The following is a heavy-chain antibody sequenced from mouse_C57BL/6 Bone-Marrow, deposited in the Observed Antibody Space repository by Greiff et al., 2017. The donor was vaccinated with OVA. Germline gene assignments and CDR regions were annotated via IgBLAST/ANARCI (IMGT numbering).Heavy chain of an antibody. V-gene: IGHV1-78*01. CDR1: GYTFTDHT. J-gene: IGHJ3*01. CDR3: ARGIYYGSSSWFAY. D-gene: IGHD1-1*01. Sequence: VQLQESDAELVKPGASVKISCKVSGYTFTDHTIHWMKQRPEQGLEWIGYIYPRDGSTKYTETFKGKATLTADKSSSTAYMQLNSLTSEDSAVYFCARGIYYGSSSWFAYWGQGTLVTVSA. CDR2: IYPRDGST.